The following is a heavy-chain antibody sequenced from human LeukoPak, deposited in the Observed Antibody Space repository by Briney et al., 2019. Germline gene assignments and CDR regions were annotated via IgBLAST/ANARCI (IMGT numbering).Heavy chain of an antibody. CDR1: GGSISSSGYY. J-gene: IGHJ5*02. CDR2: IYYSGST. V-gene: IGHV4-39*01. D-gene: IGHD1-26*01. Sequence: SETLSLTCTVSGGSISSSGYYWGWIRQPPGKGLELIAGIYYSGSTYYNPALKSRVTISLDTSKNQLSLKLSSLTGADTAVYYCARHEYSGSYYGLSWFDPWGQGTLVTVSS. CDR3: ARHEYSGSYYGLSWFDP.